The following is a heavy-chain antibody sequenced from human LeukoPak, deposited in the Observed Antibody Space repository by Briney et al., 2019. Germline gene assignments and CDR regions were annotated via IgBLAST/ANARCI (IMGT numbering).Heavy chain of an antibody. CDR1: GYTFTTFG. Sequence: GASVKVSCKASGYTFTTFGISWVRQAPGQGLEWMGWISAYNGNTNYAQKFQGRVTMTRDTSTSTVYMELSSLRSEDTAVYYCARYHCSGGSCYSLHFDYWGQGTLVTVSS. CDR3: ARYHCSGGSCYSLHFDY. CDR2: ISAYNGNT. V-gene: IGHV1-18*01. J-gene: IGHJ4*02. D-gene: IGHD2-15*01.